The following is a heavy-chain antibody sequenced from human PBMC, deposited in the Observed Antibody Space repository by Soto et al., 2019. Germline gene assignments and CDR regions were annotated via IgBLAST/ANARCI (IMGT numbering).Heavy chain of an antibody. D-gene: IGHD2-21*02. CDR1: GYTFTRYD. CDR2: MNPNSGNT. J-gene: IGHJ5*02. V-gene: IGHV1-8*01. Sequence: ASVKVSCKASGYTFTRYDINWVRQATGQGLEWMGWMNPNSGNTGYAQKFQGRVTMTRNTSISTAYMELSSLRSEDTAVYYCARVAAYCGGDCYETNWFDPWGQGTLVTVSS. CDR3: ARVAAYCGGDCYETNWFDP.